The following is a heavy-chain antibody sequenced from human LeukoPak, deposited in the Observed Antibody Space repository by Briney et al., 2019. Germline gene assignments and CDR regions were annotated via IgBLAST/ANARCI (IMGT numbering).Heavy chain of an antibody. CDR2: MYTNSGNT. J-gene: IGHJ5*02. CDR3: ARLSITMVRGVITGNNWFDP. CDR1: GYTFTSYD. Sequence: GASVKVFCKASGYTFTSYDINWVRQATGQGREWVGWMYTNSGNTGYAQKFQGRVTMTRNTSISTAYMELSSLRSEDTAVYYCARLSITMVRGVITGNNWFDPWGQGTLVTVSS. D-gene: IGHD3-10*01. V-gene: IGHV1-8*01.